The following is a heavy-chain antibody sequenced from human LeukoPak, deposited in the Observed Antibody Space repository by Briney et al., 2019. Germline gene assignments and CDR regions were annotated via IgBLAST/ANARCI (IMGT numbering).Heavy chain of an antibody. V-gene: IGHV6-1*01. CDR1: GDSVSSNSAA. D-gene: IGHD2-15*01. J-gene: IGHJ6*02. CDR3: ARDQLYCSGGSCYPVGANYGMDV. Sequence: SQTLSLTCAISGDSVSSNSAAWNWIRQSPSRGLEWLGRTYYRSKWYNDYAVSVKSRITINPDTSKNQFSLQLNSVTPEDTAVYYCARDQLYCSGGSCYPVGANYGMDVWGQGTTVTVSS. CDR2: TYYRSKWYN.